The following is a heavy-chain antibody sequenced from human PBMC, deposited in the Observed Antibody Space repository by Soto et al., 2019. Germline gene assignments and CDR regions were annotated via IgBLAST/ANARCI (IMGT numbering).Heavy chain of an antibody. V-gene: IGHV3-15*07. CDR1: GFIFTNAW. D-gene: IGHD2-2*01. CDR2: IEAKVDGGTT. Sequence: GGSLRLSCAASGFIFTNAWMNWVRQAPGKGLEWVGRIEAKVDGGTTDYAAPVIDRFIISADDSKNTLFLEMNGLKIEDTAVYYCATGYCSTTSCSKYYFDHWGQGTLVTVSS. J-gene: IGHJ4*02. CDR3: ATGYCSTTSCSKYYFDH.